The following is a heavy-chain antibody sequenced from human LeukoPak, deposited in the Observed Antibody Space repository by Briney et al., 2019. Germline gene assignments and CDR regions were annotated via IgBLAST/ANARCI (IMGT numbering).Heavy chain of an antibody. CDR3: ARSGAFNYGMDV. D-gene: IGHD3-3*01. Sequence: GGSLRLSCAASGFTFSSYAMSWVRQAPEKGLEWVSAISGSGGSTYYADSVKGRFTISRDNSKNTLYLQMNSLRAEDTAVYYCARSGAFNYGMDVWGQGTTVTVSS. CDR2: ISGSGGST. CDR1: GFTFSSYA. V-gene: IGHV3-23*01. J-gene: IGHJ6*02.